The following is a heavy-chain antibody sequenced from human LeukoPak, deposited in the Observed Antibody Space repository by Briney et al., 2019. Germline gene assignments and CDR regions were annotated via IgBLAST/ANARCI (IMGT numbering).Heavy chain of an antibody. CDR3: ARGGGYSYGYYYYGMDV. CDR2: ISYDGSNK. CDR1: GFTFSSYA. Sequence: GGSLRLSCAASGFTFSSYAMHWVRQAPGKGLEWVAVISYDGSNKYYADSVKGRFTISRDNSKNTLYLQMNSLRSEDTAVYYCARGGGYSYGYYYYGMDVWGQGTTVTVSS. J-gene: IGHJ6*02. V-gene: IGHV3-30-3*01. D-gene: IGHD5-18*01.